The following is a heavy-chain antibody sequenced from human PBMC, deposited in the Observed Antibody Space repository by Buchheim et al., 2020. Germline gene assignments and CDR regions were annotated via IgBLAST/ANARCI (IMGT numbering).Heavy chain of an antibody. V-gene: IGHV3-33*06. CDR3: ANPSDNTFYDGMDV. Sequence: QVQLVESGGGVVQPGRSLRLSCAASGFTFSSYGMHWVRQAPGKGLEWVAVIWYDGSNNYYADSVKGRFTISRDNSKNTLYLQMSSLIAEDTAVYYCANPSDNTFYDGMDVWGQGTT. D-gene: IGHD2/OR15-2a*01. J-gene: IGHJ6*02. CDR2: IWYDGSNN. CDR1: GFTFSSYG.